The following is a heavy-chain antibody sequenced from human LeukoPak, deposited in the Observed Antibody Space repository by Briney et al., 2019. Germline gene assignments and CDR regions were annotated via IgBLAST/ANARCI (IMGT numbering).Heavy chain of an antibody. Sequence: SVKVSCKASGGTFSSYAISWVRQAPGQGLEWMGRIIPILGIANYAQKFQGRVTITADKSTSTAYMELSSLRSEDTAVYYCARVGNYYDSSGYPANDAFDIWGQGTMVTVFS. D-gene: IGHD3-22*01. V-gene: IGHV1-69*04. CDR2: IIPILGIA. J-gene: IGHJ3*02. CDR3: ARVGNYYDSSGYPANDAFDI. CDR1: GGTFSSYA.